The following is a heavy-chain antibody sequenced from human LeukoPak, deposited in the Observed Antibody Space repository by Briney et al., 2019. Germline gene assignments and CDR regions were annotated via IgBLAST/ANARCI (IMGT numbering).Heavy chain of an antibody. Sequence: SETLSLTCTVSGGSISSSSYYWGWIRQPPGKGLEWIGYIYHSGSTYYNPSLKSRVTISVDRSKNQFSLKLSSVTAADTAVYYCASQSVDILTGYYNFDYWGQGTLVTVSS. CDR1: GGSISSSSYY. CDR2: IYHSGST. J-gene: IGHJ4*02. D-gene: IGHD3-9*01. CDR3: ASQSVDILTGYYNFDY. V-gene: IGHV4-39*07.